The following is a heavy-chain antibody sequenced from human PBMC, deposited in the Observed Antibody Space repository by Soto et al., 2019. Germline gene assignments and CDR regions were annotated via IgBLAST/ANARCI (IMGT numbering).Heavy chain of an antibody. Sequence: GGSLRLSCAASGFTFSDHYMDWVRQAPGKGLEWVGRTRNKANSYTPEYAASVIGRFTISRDYSKYSLFLQMNSMKTEDTGVYYCAREHRLRSWFVHVGQGTLETVSS. CDR2: TRNKANSYTP. CDR3: AREHRLRSWFVH. V-gene: IGHV3-72*01. J-gene: IGHJ5*02. CDR1: GFTFSDHY. D-gene: IGHD4-17*01.